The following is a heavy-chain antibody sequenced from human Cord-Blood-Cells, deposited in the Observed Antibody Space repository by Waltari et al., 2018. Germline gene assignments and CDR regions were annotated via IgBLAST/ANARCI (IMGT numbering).Heavy chain of an antibody. D-gene: IGHD3-10*01. J-gene: IGHJ4*02. CDR1: GGSFSGCY. V-gene: IGHV4-34*01. CDR3: ASVMVRGVLSDY. CDR2: INHSGST. Sequence: QVQLLQWGAGLLKPSETLSLTCAVYGGSFSGCYWSWIRQPPGKGLEWIGDINHSGSTNYNPYLKRRVTISVDTSKNQFSLKLSSVTAADTAVYYCASVMVRGVLSDYWGQGTLVTVSS.